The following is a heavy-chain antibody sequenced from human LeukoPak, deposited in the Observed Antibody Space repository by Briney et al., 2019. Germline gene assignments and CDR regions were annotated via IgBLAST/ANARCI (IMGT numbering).Heavy chain of an antibody. Sequence: PGRSLRLSCAASGFTFSSYAMHWVRQAPGKGLEWVAVISYDGSNKYYADSVKGRFTISRDNSKNTLYLQMNSLRAEDTAVYYCATIRRRYPGYYDSSGYSDYFDYWGQGTLVTVSS. CDR2: ISYDGSNK. CDR1: GFTFSSYA. CDR3: ATIRRRYPGYYDSSGYSDYFDY. D-gene: IGHD3-22*01. J-gene: IGHJ4*02. V-gene: IGHV3-30-3*01.